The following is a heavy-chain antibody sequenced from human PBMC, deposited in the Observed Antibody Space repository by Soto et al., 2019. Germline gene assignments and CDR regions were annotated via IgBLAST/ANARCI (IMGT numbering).Heavy chain of an antibody. J-gene: IGHJ4*02. CDR2: ISAYNGNT. Sequence: GASVKVSCKASGYTFTSYGISWVRQAPGQGLEWMGWISAYNGNTNYAQKLQGRVTMTTDTSTSTAYMELRSLRSDDTAVYYCAVKIHYYGSGDNQPPFDYWGQGTLVTVSS. CDR1: GYTFTSYG. D-gene: IGHD3-10*01. CDR3: AVKIHYYGSGDNQPPFDY. V-gene: IGHV1-18*01.